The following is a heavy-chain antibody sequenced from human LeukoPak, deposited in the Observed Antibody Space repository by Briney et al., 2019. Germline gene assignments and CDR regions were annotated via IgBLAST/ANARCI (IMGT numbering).Heavy chain of an antibody. J-gene: IGHJ4*02. CDR2: INHSGST. V-gene: IGHV4-34*01. CDR1: GVSFSGYY. Sequence: SETLSLTCAVYGVSFSGYYWSWIRQPPGKGLEWIGEINHSGSTNYNPSLKSRVTISVDTSKNQFSLKLSSVTAADTAVYYCARGRYGYDWGQGTLVTVSS. D-gene: IGHD5-18*01. CDR3: ARGRYGYD.